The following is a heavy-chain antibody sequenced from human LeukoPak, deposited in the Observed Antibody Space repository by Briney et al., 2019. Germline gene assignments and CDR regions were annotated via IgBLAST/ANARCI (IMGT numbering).Heavy chain of an antibody. V-gene: IGHV3-21*01. CDR3: AREGFYYDSSGYYYNY. CDR1: GFTFSSYS. D-gene: IGHD3-22*01. CDR2: ISSSSSYI. Sequence: PGGSLRLSCAASGFTFSSYSMYWVRQAPGKGLEWVSSISSSSSYIYYADSVKGRFTISRDNAKNSLYLQMNSLRAEDTAVYYCAREGFYYDSSGYYYNYWGQGTLVTVSS. J-gene: IGHJ4*02.